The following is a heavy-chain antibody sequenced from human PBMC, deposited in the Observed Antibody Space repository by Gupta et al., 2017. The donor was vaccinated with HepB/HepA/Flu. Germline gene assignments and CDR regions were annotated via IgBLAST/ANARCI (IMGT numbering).Heavy chain of an antibody. Sequence: QVQLVESGGNLVKPGGSLRLSCSASGFTFSDNSLSWIRQAPGRGLEWVSYISTSGSPTDYVDSVKGRFTIARDKAKNSLYLQMKRLRAEDTAVYYGARVRPPYYFDYGGQGTLVTVSS. J-gene: IGHJ4*02. CDR1: GFTFSDNS. V-gene: IGHV3-11*01. D-gene: IGHD6-6*01. CDR3: ARVRPPYYFDY. CDR2: ISTSGSPT.